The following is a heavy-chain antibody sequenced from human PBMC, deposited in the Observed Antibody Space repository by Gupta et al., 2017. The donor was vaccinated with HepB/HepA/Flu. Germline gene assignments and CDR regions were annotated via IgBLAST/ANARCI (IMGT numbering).Heavy chain of an antibody. J-gene: IGHJ6*02. CDR1: GFTVSSNA. CDR3: AKNQGNYYQFGMDV. V-gene: IGHV3-23*01. Sequence: QLLESGGGLVQPGGSLRLSCAASGFTVSSNAVSWVRQAPGNGLEWVSSISVGGASTYNADSVKGRFTISRDNSKNTLYLQMNSLRAEDTAVYFCAKNQGNYYQFGMDVWGQGTTVTVSS. CDR2: ISVGGAST.